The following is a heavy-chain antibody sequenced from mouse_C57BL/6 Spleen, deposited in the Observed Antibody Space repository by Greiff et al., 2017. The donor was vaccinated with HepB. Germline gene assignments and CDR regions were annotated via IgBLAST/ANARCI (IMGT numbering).Heavy chain of an antibody. CDR1: GYAFSSSW. D-gene: IGHD3-2*02. Sequence: VQLQQSGPELVKPGASVKISCKASGYAFSSSWMNWVKQRPGKGLEWIGRIYPGDGDTNYNGKFKGKATLTADKSSSTAYMQLSSLTSEDSAVYFCERSRTAQATCFAYWGQGTLVTVSA. J-gene: IGHJ3*01. V-gene: IGHV1-82*01. CDR2: IYPGDGDT. CDR3: ERSRTAQATCFAY.